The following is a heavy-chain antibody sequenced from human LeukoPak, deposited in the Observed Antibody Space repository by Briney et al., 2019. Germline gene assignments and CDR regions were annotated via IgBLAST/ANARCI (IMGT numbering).Heavy chain of an antibody. CDR2: ISSNGGRT. J-gene: IGHJ1*01. CDR3: ATYYYDSGGFHFHH. D-gene: IGHD3-22*01. Sequence: GGSLRLSCAASGFTFSNYEMNWVRQAPGKGLEYVSAISSNGGRTYYANSVKGRFTISRDNSRNTLYLQMGSLRAEDMAVYYCATYYYDSGGFHFHHWGQGTLVAVSS. CDR1: GFTFSNYE. V-gene: IGHV3-64*01.